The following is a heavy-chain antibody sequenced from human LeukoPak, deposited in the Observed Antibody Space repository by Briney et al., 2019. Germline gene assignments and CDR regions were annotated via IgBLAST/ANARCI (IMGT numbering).Heavy chain of an antibody. V-gene: IGHV4-34*01. CDR2: INHSGST. CDR1: GGSFSGYY. J-gene: IGHJ4*02. D-gene: IGHD3-10*01. CDR3: VRVSWWFGELL. Sequence: SETLSLTCAVYGGSFSGYYWSWIRQPPGKGLEWIGEINHSGSTNYNPSLKSRVTISVDTSKNQFSLKLSSVTAADTAVYYCVRVSWWFGELLWGQGTLVTVSS.